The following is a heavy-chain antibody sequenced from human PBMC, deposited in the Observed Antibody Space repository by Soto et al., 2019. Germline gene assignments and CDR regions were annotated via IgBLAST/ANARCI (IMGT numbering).Heavy chain of an antibody. Sequence: PGGSLRLSCAASGFTFSSYWMSWVRQAPGKGLEWVANIKQDGSEKYYVDSVKGRFTISRDNAKNSLYLQTNSLRAEDTAVYYCARFYYDSSGYLPSPYYYYYGMDVWGQGTTVTVSS. CDR1: GFTFSSYW. D-gene: IGHD3-22*01. CDR2: IKQDGSEK. CDR3: ARFYYDSSGYLPSPYYYYYGMDV. J-gene: IGHJ6*02. V-gene: IGHV3-7*04.